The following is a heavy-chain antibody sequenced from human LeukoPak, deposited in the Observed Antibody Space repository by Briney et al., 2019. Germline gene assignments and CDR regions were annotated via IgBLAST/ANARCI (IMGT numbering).Heavy chain of an antibody. D-gene: IGHD4-17*01. Sequence: SETLSLTCTVSGGSISSSSYYWGWIRQPPGKGLEWIGYIYYSGSTNYNPSLKSRVTISVDTSKNQFSLKLSSVTAADTAVYYCARDRDGDYDYWGQGTLVTVSS. CDR2: IYYSGST. CDR3: ARDRDGDYDY. V-gene: IGHV4-61*01. J-gene: IGHJ4*02. CDR1: GGSISSSSYY.